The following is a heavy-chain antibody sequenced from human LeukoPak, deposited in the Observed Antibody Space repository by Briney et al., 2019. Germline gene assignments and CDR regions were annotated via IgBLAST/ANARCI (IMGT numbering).Heavy chain of an antibody. J-gene: IGHJ4*02. CDR1: GYTFTSYY. Sequence: ASVKVSCKASGYTFTSYYMHWVRQAPGQGLEWMGIINPSGGSTSYAQKFQGRVTMTRDMSTSTVYMELSSLRSEDTAVYYCATGYNEGPFDYWGQGTLVTVSS. CDR2: INPSGGST. D-gene: IGHD1-1*01. V-gene: IGHV1-46*01. CDR3: ATGYNEGPFDY.